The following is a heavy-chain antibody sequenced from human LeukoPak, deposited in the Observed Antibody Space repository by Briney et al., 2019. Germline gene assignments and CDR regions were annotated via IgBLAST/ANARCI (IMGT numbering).Heavy chain of an antibody. CDR3: ARSPDTAVPPYYFDY. D-gene: IGHD2-2*01. V-gene: IGHV4-4*07. J-gene: IGHJ4*02. Sequence: SETLSLTCTVSGGSISSYYWSWIRQPAGKGLEWIGRIYTSGSTNYNPSLKSRVTMSVDTSKNQFSLKLSSVTAADTAVYYCARSPDTAVPPYYFDYWGQGTLVTVSS. CDR1: GGSISSYY. CDR2: IYTSGST.